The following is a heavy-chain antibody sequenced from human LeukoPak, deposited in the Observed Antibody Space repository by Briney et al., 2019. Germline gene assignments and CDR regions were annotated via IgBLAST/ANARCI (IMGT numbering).Heavy chain of an antibody. Sequence: GASVKVSCKASGYTFTSYYMHWVRQAPGQGLEWMGIINPSGDSTSYAQKFQGRVTMTRDTSTSTVYMELSSLRSEDTAVYYCARGSFSGGSYQEDAFDIWGQGTMVTVSS. J-gene: IGHJ3*02. CDR1: GYTFTSYY. CDR3: ARGSFSGGSYQEDAFDI. V-gene: IGHV1-46*01. D-gene: IGHD1-26*01. CDR2: INPSGDST.